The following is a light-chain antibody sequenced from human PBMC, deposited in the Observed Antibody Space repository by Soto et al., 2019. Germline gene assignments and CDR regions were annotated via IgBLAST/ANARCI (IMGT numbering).Light chain of an antibody. J-gene: IGKJ2*01. CDR3: QQYDNSLYT. V-gene: IGKV3-20*01. Sequence: EIVLTQSPGTLSLSPGERATLSCRASQSVSSTYLAWYQQKPGQAPRLLIYGASTRATGLPDRFSGSGSGTDFTLTISRLESEDFAVYYCQQYDNSLYTFGQGTKLEI. CDR2: GAS. CDR1: QSVSSTY.